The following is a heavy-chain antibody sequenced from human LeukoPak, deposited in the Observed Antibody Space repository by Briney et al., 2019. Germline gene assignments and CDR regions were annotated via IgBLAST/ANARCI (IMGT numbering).Heavy chain of an antibody. V-gene: IGHV5-51*01. J-gene: IGHJ5*02. D-gene: IGHD6-19*01. CDR1: GYRFTNYW. Sequence: GESLKISFQGSGYRFTNYWIGWVRQMPGKGLEWMGIIHPGDSDTRYSPSFQGQVTISADTSITTAYLQWSSLKASDTAIYYCARGDISGWFDPWGQGTLVTVSS. CDR3: ARGDISGWFDP. CDR2: IHPGDSDT.